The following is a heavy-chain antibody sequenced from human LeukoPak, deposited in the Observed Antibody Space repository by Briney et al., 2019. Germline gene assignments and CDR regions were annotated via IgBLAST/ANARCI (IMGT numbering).Heavy chain of an antibody. V-gene: IGHV3-11*04. CDR1: GVSISSSNSY. CDR3: AELGITMIGGV. J-gene: IGHJ6*04. D-gene: IGHD3-10*02. CDR2: ISSSGSTI. Sequence: PSETLSLTCTVSGVSISSSNSYWGWIRQPPGKGLEWVSYISSSGSTIYYADSVKGRFTISRDNAKNSLYLQMNSLRAEDTAVYYCAELGITMIGGVWGKGTTVTISS.